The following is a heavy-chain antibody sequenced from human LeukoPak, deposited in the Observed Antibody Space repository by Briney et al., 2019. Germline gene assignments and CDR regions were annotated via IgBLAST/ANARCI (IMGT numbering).Heavy chain of an antibody. V-gene: IGHV1-8*03. Sequence: ASVKVSCKASGYTFTSYDINWVRQATGQGLEWMGWMNPNSGNTGYAQKFQGRVTITRNTSISTAYMELSSLRSEDTAVYYCARDYARPYSSLGDYYYMDVWGKGTTVTVSS. CDR1: GYTFTSYD. J-gene: IGHJ6*03. CDR3: ARDYARPYSSLGDYYYMDV. CDR2: MNPNSGNT. D-gene: IGHD6-6*01.